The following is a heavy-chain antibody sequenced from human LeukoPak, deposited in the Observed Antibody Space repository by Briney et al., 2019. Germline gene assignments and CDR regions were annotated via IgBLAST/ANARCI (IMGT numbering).Heavy chain of an antibody. J-gene: IGHJ4*02. V-gene: IGHV1-18*01. CDR2: ISAYNGNT. CDR3: AKWVLLRITMIVVVITRTLAYYFDY. D-gene: IGHD3-22*01. CDR1: GYTFTSYG. Sequence: ASVTVSCKASGYTFTSYGISWVRQAPGQGLEWMGWISAYNGNTNYAQKLQGRVTMTTDTSTSTAYMELRSLRSDDTAVYYCAKWVLLRITMIVVVITRTLAYYFDYWGQGTLVTVSS.